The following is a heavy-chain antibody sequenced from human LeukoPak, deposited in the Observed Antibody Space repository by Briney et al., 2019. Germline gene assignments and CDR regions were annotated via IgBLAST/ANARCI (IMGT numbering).Heavy chain of an antibody. J-gene: IGHJ4*02. V-gene: IGHV3-21*04. CDR1: GFTFSSYS. Sequence: GGSLRLSCAASGFTFSSYSMNWARQAPGKGLEWVSSISSSSSYIYYADSVKGRFTISRDNAKNTVFLQMSSLRAEDTALYYCARKSASGNYPLDYWGQGTLVTVSS. CDR2: ISSSSSYI. CDR3: ARKSASGNYPLDY. D-gene: IGHD3-10*01.